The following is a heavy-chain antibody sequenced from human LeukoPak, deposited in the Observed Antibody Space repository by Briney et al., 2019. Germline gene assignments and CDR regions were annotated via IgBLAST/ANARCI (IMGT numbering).Heavy chain of an antibody. CDR2: ISAYNGNT. J-gene: IGHJ4*02. V-gene: IGHV1-18*01. Sequence: ASVKVSCKASGYTFTSYGISWVRQAPGQGLEWMGWISAYNGNTNYAQKLQGRVTMTTDTSTSTAYMELRSLRSDDTAVYYCARDVLAARHPAYFDYWGQGTLVTVSS. CDR3: ARDVLAARHPAYFDY. D-gene: IGHD6-6*01. CDR1: GYTFTSYG.